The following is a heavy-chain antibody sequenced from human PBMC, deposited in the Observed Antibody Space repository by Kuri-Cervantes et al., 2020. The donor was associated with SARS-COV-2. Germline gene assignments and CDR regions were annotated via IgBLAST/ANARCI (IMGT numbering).Heavy chain of an antibody. CDR2: INPDGSYT. V-gene: IGHV3-74*01. D-gene: IGHD1-1*01. Sequence: GESLKISCAASGFTFSGSAMHWVRQAPGKGLVWVSRINPDGSYTNNADSVKGRFTLSRDNAKNMLFLQMNSLRAEDTAVYYCVRDGDHWNFDYWGQGTLVTCYS. J-gene: IGHJ4*02. CDR3: VRDGDHWNFDY. CDR1: GFTFSGSA.